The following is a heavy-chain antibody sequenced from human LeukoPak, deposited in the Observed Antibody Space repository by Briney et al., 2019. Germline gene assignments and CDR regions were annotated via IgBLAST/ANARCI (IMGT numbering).Heavy chain of an antibody. Sequence: GGSLRLSCAASGFTVSSNYMGWVRQAPGKGLEWVSLIYSGGSTYYADSVKGRFTISRDNPKNTVFLQMNSLRPEDTAVYYCARVSLLPAAMGYYYYYYMDVWGKGTTVTVSS. J-gene: IGHJ6*03. CDR2: IYSGGST. D-gene: IGHD2-2*01. CDR3: ARVSLLPAAMGYYYYYYMDV. CDR1: GFTVSSNY. V-gene: IGHV3-53*01.